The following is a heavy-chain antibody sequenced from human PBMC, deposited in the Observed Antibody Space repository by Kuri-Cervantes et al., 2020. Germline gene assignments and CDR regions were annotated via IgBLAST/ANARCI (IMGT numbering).Heavy chain of an antibody. V-gene: IGHV3-23*01. CDR1: GFTFSNAW. CDR2: ISGTNTRT. J-gene: IGHJ4*02. CDR3: AKYRDRLEKLYFDN. Sequence: GESLKISCAASGFTFSNAWMSWVRQTPDKGLEWVSGISGTNTRTFYADFVKGRFTISRDNSKNTLYLQMHGLRAEDTGVYYCAKYRDRLEKLYFDNWGQGTLVTVSS. D-gene: IGHD1-1*01.